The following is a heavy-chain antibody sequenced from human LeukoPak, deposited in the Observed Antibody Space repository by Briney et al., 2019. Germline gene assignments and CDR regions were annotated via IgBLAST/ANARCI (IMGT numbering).Heavy chain of an antibody. Sequence: GGSLRLSCAASGFSFSSYGMHWIRQAPGKGLEWVALISHAGSNEYYAASVKGRFTISRDNSNNTFYLQMNSLRPEDTAVYYCARGGAPAVYFDYWGQGALVIVSS. J-gene: IGHJ4*02. V-gene: IGHV3-30*03. D-gene: IGHD1-26*01. CDR1: GFSFSSYG. CDR3: ARGGAPAVYFDY. CDR2: ISHAGSNE.